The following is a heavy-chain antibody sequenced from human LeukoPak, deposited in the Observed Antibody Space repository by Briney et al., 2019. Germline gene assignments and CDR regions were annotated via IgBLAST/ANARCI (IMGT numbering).Heavy chain of an antibody. CDR1: GGTFSSNE. Sequence: PSVKVSCKVSGGTFSSNEISWVRQPPGQGLEWLGRIIPIIGTPDYAQKFQGRVTITADKSTNTAYMELTSLKSDDTAVYYCARGFPGRNPVFWGQGTLVTVSS. CDR3: ARGFPGRNPVF. V-gene: IGHV1-69*04. CDR2: IIPIIGTP. J-gene: IGHJ4*02. D-gene: IGHD2/OR15-2a*01.